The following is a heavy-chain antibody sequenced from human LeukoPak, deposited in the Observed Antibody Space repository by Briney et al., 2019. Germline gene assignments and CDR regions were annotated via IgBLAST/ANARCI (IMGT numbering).Heavy chain of an antibody. CDR1: GFTFSSYW. CDR3: AREARNCSGGSCYSRYFDY. D-gene: IGHD2-15*01. V-gene: IGHV3-74*01. J-gene: IGHJ4*02. Sequence: GGSPRLSCAASGFTFSSYWMHWVRQAPGKGLVWVSRINTDGNSTNYADSVKGRFTISRDNAKNTLYLQMNSLRADDTAVYYCAREARNCSGGSCYSRYFDYWGQGTLVTVSS. CDR2: INTDGNST.